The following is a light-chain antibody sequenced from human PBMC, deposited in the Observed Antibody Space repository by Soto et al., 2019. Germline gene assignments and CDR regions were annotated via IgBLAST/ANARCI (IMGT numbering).Light chain of an antibody. Sequence: DIQMTQSPSTLSASVGDRVTITCRASQTISTWLAWYQHKPGKAPKLLIYKALSLESGVPSRFSGSGSGAEFTLNISSLEPDDFETYYCQQYNRYWTFGEGTKVEIK. J-gene: IGKJ1*01. CDR2: KAL. CDR1: QTISTW. V-gene: IGKV1-5*03. CDR3: QQYNRYWT.